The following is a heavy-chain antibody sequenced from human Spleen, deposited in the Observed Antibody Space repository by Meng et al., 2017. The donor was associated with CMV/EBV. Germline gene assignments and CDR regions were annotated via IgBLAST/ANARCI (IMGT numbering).Heavy chain of an antibody. CDR1: GGSFRDYY. V-gene: IGHV4-34*01. CDR3: ARPLGNTVAFDY. D-gene: IGHD2-8*02. CDR2: INHSGST. Sequence: CAVYGGSFRDYYWTWVRQPPGKGLEWIGEINHSGSTNYNPSLKSRVTILVDTSKNQFSLRLSSVTAADTAVYYCARPLGNTVAFDYWGQGTLVTVSS. J-gene: IGHJ4*02.